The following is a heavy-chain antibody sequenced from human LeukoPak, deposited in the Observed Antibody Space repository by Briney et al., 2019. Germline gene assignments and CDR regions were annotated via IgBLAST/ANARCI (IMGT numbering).Heavy chain of an antibody. CDR1: GDTFNYYG. CDR3: ARCSPGDSSNFYAVLQY. V-gene: IGHV1-69*06. Sequence: GAPVKVSCKASGDTFNYYGISWVRQAPGQGLEWMGGIIPVFNAPNYAQSFQGRVTITADKSTTTVYMELSSLKSDDTAVYYCARCSPGDSSNFYAVLQYWGQGTQVTVST. J-gene: IGHJ4*02. D-gene: IGHD3-22*01. CDR2: IIPVFNAP.